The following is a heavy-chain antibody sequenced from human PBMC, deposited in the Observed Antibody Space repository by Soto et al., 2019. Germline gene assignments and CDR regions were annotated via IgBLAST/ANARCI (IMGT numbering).Heavy chain of an antibody. V-gene: IGHV1-69*13. Sequence: ASVKVSCKASGGTFSSYAISWVRQAPGQGLEWMGGIIPIFGTANYAQKFQGRVTITADESTSTAYMELSSLRSEDTAVYYCAREDILTGYYGKGMFDYWGQGTLVTAPQ. CDR2: IIPIFGTA. CDR1: GGTFSSYA. J-gene: IGHJ4*02. CDR3: AREDILTGYYGKGMFDY. D-gene: IGHD3-9*01.